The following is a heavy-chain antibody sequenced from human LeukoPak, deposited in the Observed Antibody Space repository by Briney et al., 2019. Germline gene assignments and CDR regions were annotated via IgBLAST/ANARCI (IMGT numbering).Heavy chain of an antibody. CDR2: IYTSGST. D-gene: IGHD6-13*01. V-gene: IGHV4-4*07. CDR3: ARLSSTWYQDWYFDL. Sequence: PSETLSLTCTVSGGSIRGNYYWSWIRQPAGKGLEWIGRIYTSGSTNYNPSLKSRVTMSVDTSKNQFSLKLNSVTAADTAVYYCARLSSTWYQDWYFDLWGRGTLVTVSS. J-gene: IGHJ2*01. CDR1: GGSIRGNYY.